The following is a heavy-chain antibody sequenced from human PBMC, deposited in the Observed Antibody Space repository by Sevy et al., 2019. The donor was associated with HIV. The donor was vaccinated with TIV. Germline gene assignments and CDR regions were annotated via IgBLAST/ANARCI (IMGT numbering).Heavy chain of an antibody. CDR2: INSAGA. Sequence: ASVKVSCKTSGSTFSDDYVHWVRRAPGAGLEWLGWINSAGANFAEIFQDRLSMTRVASINTAYMELRSLRSDDTATYYCATSANVDSSWLDPWGQGTLVTVSS. V-gene: IGHV1-2*02. J-gene: IGHJ5*02. CDR1: GSTFSDDY. D-gene: IGHD3-22*01. CDR3: ATSANVDSSWLDP.